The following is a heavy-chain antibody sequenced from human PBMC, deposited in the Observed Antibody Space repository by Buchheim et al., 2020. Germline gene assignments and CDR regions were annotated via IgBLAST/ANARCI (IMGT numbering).Heavy chain of an antibody. J-gene: IGHJ4*02. CDR2: IRISSSTI. Sequence: EVQLVESGGGLVQSGGSLRLSCAAFGFTFSNYPMNWVRQAPGKGLEWVSYIRISSSTIYYADSVKGRFTISRDDAKYSLYLQMNSLRDEDTAVYYCATGVPLADWGQGTL. CDR3: ATGVPLAD. CDR1: GFTFSNYP. V-gene: IGHV3-48*02.